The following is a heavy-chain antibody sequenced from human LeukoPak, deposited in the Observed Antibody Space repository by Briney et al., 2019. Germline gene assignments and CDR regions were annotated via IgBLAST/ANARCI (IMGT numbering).Heavy chain of an antibody. J-gene: IGHJ4*02. V-gene: IGHV3-66*01. Sequence: GGSLRLSCAASGFSVGSNDINWVRQAPGKGLEWVSVIYSGGRTYYADSVKGRFTISRDSSENTLHLQINSLRAEDTAVYYCARGAGTSGGYWSSPPSHFHCWGQGTLVTVSS. CDR1: GFSVGSND. CDR3: ARGAGTSGGYWSSPPSHFHC. D-gene: IGHD1-26*01. CDR2: IYSGGRT.